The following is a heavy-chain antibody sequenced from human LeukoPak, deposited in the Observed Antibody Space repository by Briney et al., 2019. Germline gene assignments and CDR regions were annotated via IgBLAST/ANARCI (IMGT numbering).Heavy chain of an antibody. CDR3: ARVLCFDSSGFSV. J-gene: IGHJ4*02. CDR1: GFTFSSYS. CDR2: IYSSSTYI. V-gene: IGHV3-21*01. D-gene: IGHD3-22*01. Sequence: GGALRLSCAASGFTFSSYSMNWVRQAPGKGLEGVSSIYSSSTYINYADSVKGRFTISRDNAKNSLYLQMSSLRAEDTAVYYCARVLCFDSSGFSVWGQGTLVTVSS.